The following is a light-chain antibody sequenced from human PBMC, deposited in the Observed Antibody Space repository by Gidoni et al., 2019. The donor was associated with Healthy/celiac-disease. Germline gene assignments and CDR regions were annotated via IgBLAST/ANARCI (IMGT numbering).Light chain of an antibody. J-gene: IGKJ1*01. V-gene: IGKV3-20*01. CDR1: QSVSSSY. CDR2: GAS. CDR3: QQYGSSLWT. Sequence: EIVLTQSPGTLSLSPGERDTLSCRASQSVSSSYLALYQQKPGQAPRLLIYGASSRATGIPDRLSGSGSGTDFTLTISRLEPEDFAVYYCQQYGSSLWTFGQGTKVEIK.